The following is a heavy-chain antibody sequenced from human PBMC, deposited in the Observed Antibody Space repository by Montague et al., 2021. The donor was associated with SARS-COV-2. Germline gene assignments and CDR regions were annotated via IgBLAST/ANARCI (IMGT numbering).Heavy chain of an antibody. D-gene: IGHD3-9*01. CDR3: ARHGLVRYFDWLSPNYGMDV. CDR1: GGSISSYY. J-gene: IGHJ6*02. V-gene: IGHV4-59*08. Sequence: SKTLSLTCTVSGGSISSYYWSWIRQPPGKGLEWIGYIYYSGSTNYNPSLKSRVTISVDTSKNQFSLKLSSVTAADTAVYYCARHGLVRYFDWLSPNYGMDVWGQGTTVTVSS. CDR2: IYYSGST.